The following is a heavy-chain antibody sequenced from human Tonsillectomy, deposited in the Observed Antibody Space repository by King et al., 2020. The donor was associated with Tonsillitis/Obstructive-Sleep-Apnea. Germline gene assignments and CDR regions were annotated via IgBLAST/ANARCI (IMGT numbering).Heavy chain of an antibody. V-gene: IGHV2-26*01. D-gene: IGHD3-10*01. CDR1: VFSLSHARLG. Sequence: TLQSSCPVLVHPPSPLTLTCTVSVFSLSHARLGFSWLRQPPVKALEWLAHTFSNDEKSYSTSLKSRLTLSKDTSHSQVVLTMTNMDPVDTAPYSGARREGRRTRCEDEEDDGRDVGGKGTTGT. CDR2: TFSNDEK. J-gene: IGHJ6*04. CDR3: ARREGRRTRCEDEEDDGRDV.